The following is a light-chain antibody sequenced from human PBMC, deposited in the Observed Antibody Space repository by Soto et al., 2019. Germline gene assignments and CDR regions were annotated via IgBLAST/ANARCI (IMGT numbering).Light chain of an antibody. V-gene: IGLV4-69*01. CDR2: LNSDGSH. J-gene: IGLJ3*02. Sequence: QLVLTQSPSASASLGASVKLTCTLSSGHSTYAIAWHQQQPEKGPRYLMKLNSDGSHSKGDRIPDRFSGPSSGAERYLTISRLRSEDEADDYCQTWGTGIRVVGGGTKPTVL. CDR1: SGHSTYA. CDR3: QTWGTGIRV.